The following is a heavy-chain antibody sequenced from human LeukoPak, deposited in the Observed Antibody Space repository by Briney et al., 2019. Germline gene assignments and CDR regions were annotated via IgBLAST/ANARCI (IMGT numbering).Heavy chain of an antibody. D-gene: IGHD4-17*01. CDR2: INHSGST. CDR3: ARVGPRLRRGWVDP. V-gene: IGHV4-34*01. CDR1: GGSFSGYY. Sequence: SETLSLTCAVSGGSFSGYYWSWIRQPPGKGLEWIGEINHSGSTNYNPSLKSRVTISVDTSKNQFSLKLSSVTAADTAVYYCARVGPRLRRGWVDPWGQGTLVTVSS. J-gene: IGHJ5*02.